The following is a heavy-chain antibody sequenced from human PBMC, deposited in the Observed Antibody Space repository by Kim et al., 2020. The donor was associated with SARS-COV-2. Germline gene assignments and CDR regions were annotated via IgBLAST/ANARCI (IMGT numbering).Heavy chain of an antibody. V-gene: IGHV4-34*01. D-gene: IGHD3-9*01. Sequence: TKYTPSLQSRVTVSVDTSKNQFSLKLTAVTSAETAVYYCARRSASAGVDWWGQGTPVTVSS. J-gene: IGHJ4*02. CDR3: ARRSASAGVDW. CDR2: T.